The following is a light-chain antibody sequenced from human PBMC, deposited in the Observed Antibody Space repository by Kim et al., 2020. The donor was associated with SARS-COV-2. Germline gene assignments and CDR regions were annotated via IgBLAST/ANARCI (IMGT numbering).Light chain of an antibody. CDR3: QAWDSSTAVV. CDR1: KVGDKY. J-gene: IGLJ2*01. CDR2: QDS. V-gene: IGLV3-1*01. Sequence: SYELTQPPSVSVSPGQTVSITCSGDKVGDKYACWYQQKPGQSPVLVIYQDSKRPSGIPERFSGSNSGNTATLTISGTQAMDEADYYCQAWDSSTAVVFGGGTKLTVL.